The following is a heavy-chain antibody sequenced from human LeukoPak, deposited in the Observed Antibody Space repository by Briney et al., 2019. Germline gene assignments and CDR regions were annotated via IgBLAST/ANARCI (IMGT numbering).Heavy chain of an antibody. D-gene: IGHD2-2*01. J-gene: IGHJ4*02. CDR1: GFTFSSYA. CDR3: AKDRYYCNSTSCPYYFDY. V-gene: IGHV3-23*01. CDR2: ISGSGGST. Sequence: GGSLRLSCAASGFTFSSYAMSWVRQAPGKGLEWVSAISGSGGSTYYADSVKGRFTISRDNSKNTLYLQMNSLRAEDTAVYYCAKDRYYCNSTSCPYYFDYWGQGTLVTVSS.